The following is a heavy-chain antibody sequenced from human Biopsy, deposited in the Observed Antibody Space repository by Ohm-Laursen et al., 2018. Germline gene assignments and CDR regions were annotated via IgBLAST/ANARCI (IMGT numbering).Heavy chain of an antibody. CDR3: AKCMTGGSNYYFHH. CDR1: GFTFSSYG. V-gene: IGHV3-33*06. D-gene: IGHD2-8*01. CDR2: IWYDGSNK. Sequence: SSLRLSCSAPGFTFSSYGMHWVRQAPGKGLEWVAAIWYDGSNKNYADSVKGRFTISRDNSKNTLYLQMNSLRGEDTAVYYCAKCMTGGSNYYFHHCGQGTLVTVSS. J-gene: IGHJ4*02.